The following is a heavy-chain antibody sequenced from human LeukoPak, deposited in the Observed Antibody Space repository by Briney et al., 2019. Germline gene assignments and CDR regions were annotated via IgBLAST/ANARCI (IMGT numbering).Heavy chain of an antibody. J-gene: IGHJ4*02. V-gene: IGHV1-24*01. D-gene: IGHD1-26*01. CDR1: GYTLTELS. CDR3: ATVPYSGSYYHPSPFGY. Sequence: ASVKVSYKVSGYTLTELSMHWVRQAPGKGLEWMGGFDPEDGETIYAQKFQGRVTMTEDTSTDTAYMELSSLRSEDTAVYYCATVPYSGSYYHPSPFGYWGQGTLVTVSS. CDR2: FDPEDGET.